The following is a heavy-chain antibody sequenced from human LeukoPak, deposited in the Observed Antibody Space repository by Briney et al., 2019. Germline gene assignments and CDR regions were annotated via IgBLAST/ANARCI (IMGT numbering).Heavy chain of an antibody. CDR2: ISSSSSFI. CDR1: GLTFSSYS. D-gene: IGHD5-12*01. Sequence: KTGGSLRLSCAASGLTFSSYSINWVRQAPGKGLEWVSSISSSSSFIYYADSVKGRFTISRDNAKNSLYLQMNSLRAEDTAVYYCAREYSGYDDDAFDIWGQGTMVTVSS. CDR3: AREYSGYDDDAFDI. J-gene: IGHJ3*02. V-gene: IGHV3-21*01.